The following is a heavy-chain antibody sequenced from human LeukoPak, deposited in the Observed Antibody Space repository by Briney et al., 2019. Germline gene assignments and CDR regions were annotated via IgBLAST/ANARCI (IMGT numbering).Heavy chain of an antibody. CDR2: IYYSGST. Sequence: LRLSCAASGFTVSSNYMSWIRQHPGKGLEWIGYIYYSGSTYYNPSLKSRVTISVDTSKNQFSLKLSSVTAADTAVYYCARAPRITMVRGVIYFDYWGQGTLVTVSS. CDR3: ARAPRITMVRGVIYFDY. J-gene: IGHJ4*02. V-gene: IGHV4-31*02. CDR1: GFTVSSNY. D-gene: IGHD3-10*01.